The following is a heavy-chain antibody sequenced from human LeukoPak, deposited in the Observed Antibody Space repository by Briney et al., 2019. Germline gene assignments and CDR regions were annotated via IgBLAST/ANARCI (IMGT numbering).Heavy chain of an antibody. D-gene: IGHD3-10*01. J-gene: IGHJ4*02. CDR3: ARMNYYGSGSYRK. CDR1: GGSFSGYY. CDR2: INHSGST. V-gene: IGHV4-34*01. Sequence: SETLSLTCAVYGGSFSGYYWSWIRQPPGKGLEWIGEINHSGSTNYNPSLKSRVTISVDTSKNQFSLKLSSVTAADTAVYYCARMNYYGSGSYRKWGQGTLVTVSS.